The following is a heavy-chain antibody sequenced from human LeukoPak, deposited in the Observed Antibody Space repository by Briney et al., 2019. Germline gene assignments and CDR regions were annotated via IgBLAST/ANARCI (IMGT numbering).Heavy chain of an antibody. V-gene: IGHV1-18*01. CDR1: GYTFTSYG. J-gene: IGHJ4*02. Sequence: ASVTVSCKASGYTFTSYGISWVRQAPGQGLEWMGWISAYNGNTNYAQKLQGRVTMTTDTSTSTAYMELRSLRSDDTAVYYCARAIVECSGGSCYSYYFDYWGQGTLVTVSS. CDR3: ARAIVECSGGSCYSYYFDY. CDR2: ISAYNGNT. D-gene: IGHD2-15*01.